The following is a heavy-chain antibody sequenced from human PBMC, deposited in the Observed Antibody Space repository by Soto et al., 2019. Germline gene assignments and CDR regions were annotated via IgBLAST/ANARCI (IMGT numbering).Heavy chain of an antibody. J-gene: IGHJ6*02. Sequence: GGSLRLSCAASGFTFSSYSMNWVRQAPGKGLEWVSSISSSSSYIYYADSVQGRFTISRDNAKNSLYLQMNGLRAEDTAVYYCARVAVAGIYYYYGMDVWGQGTTVTVSS. CDR2: ISSSSSYI. D-gene: IGHD6-19*01. V-gene: IGHV3-21*01. CDR3: ARVAVAGIYYYYGMDV. CDR1: GFTFSSYS.